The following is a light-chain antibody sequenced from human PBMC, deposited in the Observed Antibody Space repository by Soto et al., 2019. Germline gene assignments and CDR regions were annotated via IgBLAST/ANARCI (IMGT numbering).Light chain of an antibody. Sequence: EIVLTQSPGTLCLSPGERATLSCRASQSVSSSSLAWYQQKPGQAPRLLIYDTSSRATGIPDRFSGSGSGTDFTLTISRLEPEDFAVYYCQQYVSSPLTFGGGTTVDIK. J-gene: IGKJ4*01. CDR1: QSVSSSS. V-gene: IGKV3-20*01. CDR2: DTS. CDR3: QQYVSSPLT.